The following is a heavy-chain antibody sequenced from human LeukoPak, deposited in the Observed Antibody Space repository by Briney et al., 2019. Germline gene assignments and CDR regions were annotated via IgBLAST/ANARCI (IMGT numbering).Heavy chain of an antibody. V-gene: IGHV2-5*01. Sequence: SGPTLVNPTQTLTLTCTFSGFSLSTSGVGVAWIRQPPGKALEWLALIYWTDDKRYSPSLKNRVTITKDTSKNQVVLTMTNMDPVDTATYYRAHGGGGGSEFDPWGQGTLVTVSS. CDR3: AHGGGGGSEFDP. D-gene: IGHD2-15*01. CDR2: IYWTDDK. CDR1: GFSLSTSGVG. J-gene: IGHJ5*02.